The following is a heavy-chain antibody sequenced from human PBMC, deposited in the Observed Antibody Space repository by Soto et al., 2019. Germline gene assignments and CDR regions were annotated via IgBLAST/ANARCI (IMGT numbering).Heavy chain of an antibody. Sequence: ASVKVSCKASGYTFTSYGISWVRQAPGQGLEWMGWISAYNGNTNYAQKLQGRVTMTTDTSTSTAYMELRSLRSDDTAVYYCARRKPGPGVSVGFDPGGKGTRVTVPS. D-gene: IGHD2-8*01. J-gene: IGHJ5*02. CDR3: ARRKPGPGVSVGFDP. V-gene: IGHV1-18*01. CDR2: ISAYNGNT. CDR1: GYTFTSYG.